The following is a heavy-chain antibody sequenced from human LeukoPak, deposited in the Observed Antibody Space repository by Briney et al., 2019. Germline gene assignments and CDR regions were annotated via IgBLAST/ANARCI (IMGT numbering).Heavy chain of an antibody. D-gene: IGHD2-2*01. Sequence: GASAKVSCKASGYTFTGYCMHWVRQAPGQGLEWMGWINPNSGGANYAQKFQGRVTMTRDTSISTAYIELTRLRSDDTAVYYCARGEIDVVVPNWFDTWGQGTLVTVSS. CDR2: INPNSGGA. CDR3: ARGEIDVVVPNWFDT. V-gene: IGHV1-2*02. J-gene: IGHJ5*02. CDR1: GYTFTGYC.